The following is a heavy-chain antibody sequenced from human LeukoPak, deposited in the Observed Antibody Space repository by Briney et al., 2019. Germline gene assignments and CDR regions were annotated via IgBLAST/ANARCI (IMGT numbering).Heavy chain of an antibody. CDR2: ISSSGSTI. Sequence: GGSLRLSCAASGFTFSSYEMNWVRQAPGKGLEWVSYISSSGSTIYYADSVKGRFTISRDNAKNSLYLQMNSLRAEDTAVYYCARGYYGSGSYYMIGWFDPWGQGTLVTVSS. J-gene: IGHJ5*02. V-gene: IGHV3-48*03. CDR1: GFTFSSYE. D-gene: IGHD3-10*01. CDR3: ARGYYGSGSYYMIGWFDP.